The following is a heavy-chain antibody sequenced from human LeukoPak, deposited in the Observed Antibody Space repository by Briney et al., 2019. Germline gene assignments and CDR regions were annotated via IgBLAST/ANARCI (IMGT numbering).Heavy chain of an antibody. CDR2: ISGSGGST. D-gene: IGHD2-8*01. CDR3: ARQISYCTNGVCYRRWFDP. CDR1: GFTFSSFD. Sequence: GGSLRLSCTASGFTFSSFDMSWVRQAPGKGLEWVSTISGSGGSTYYADSVKGRFTISRDNSKNTLYLQMNSLRAEDTAVYYCARQISYCTNGVCYRRWFDPWGQGTLVTVSS. V-gene: IGHV3-23*01. J-gene: IGHJ5*02.